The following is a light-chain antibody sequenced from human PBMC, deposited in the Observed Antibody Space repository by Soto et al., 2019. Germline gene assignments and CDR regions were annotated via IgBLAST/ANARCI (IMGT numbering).Light chain of an antibody. V-gene: IGKV3-20*01. CDR2: GAS. CDR1: QSVSSSY. CDR3: QQYGSSPRT. Sequence: VFTQSTGSLSFSPRAREPLSCRASQSVSSSYLAWYQQKPGQAPRLLIYGASSRATGIPDRFSGSGSGTDFTLTISRLEPEDFAVYYCQQYGSSPRTFGQGTKVDIK. J-gene: IGKJ1*01.